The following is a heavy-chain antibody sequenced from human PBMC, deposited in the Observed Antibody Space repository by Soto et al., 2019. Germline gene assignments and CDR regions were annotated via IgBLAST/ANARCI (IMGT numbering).Heavy chain of an antibody. CDR2: IRGDSTTI. Sequence: QVQLVESGGDLVKPGGSLRLSCAASGFRFSDYYMSWMRQVPGKGLEWVSYIRGDSTTIYYADSVKGRFTISRDNAKNSLYLQMSSLIAEDTAVYYCARIGGGGSCPDYWGQGTLVTVSS. D-gene: IGHD2-15*01. CDR3: ARIGGGGSCPDY. J-gene: IGHJ4*02. CDR1: GFRFSDYY. V-gene: IGHV3-11*01.